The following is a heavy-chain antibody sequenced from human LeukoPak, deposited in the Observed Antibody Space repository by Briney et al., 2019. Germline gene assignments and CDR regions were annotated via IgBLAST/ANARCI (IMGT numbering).Heavy chain of an antibody. CDR1: GFRLRDYT. J-gene: IGHJ4*02. V-gene: IGHV3-21*01. CDR2: ISGSSIHT. CDR3: ATDVGTNYYYLDQ. D-gene: IGHD3-22*01. Sequence: PGGSLRLSCATSGFRLRDYTMNWVRRSPGKGLEWVSSISGSSIHTYYADSVRGRFTTSRDNAKNSVYLQMDSLRAEDTAVYFCATDVGTNYYYLDQWGQGTLVTASS.